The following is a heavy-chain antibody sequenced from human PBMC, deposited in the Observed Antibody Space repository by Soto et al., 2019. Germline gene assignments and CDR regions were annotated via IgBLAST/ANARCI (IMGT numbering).Heavy chain of an antibody. J-gene: IGHJ6*02. CDR3: AREGYDIVVVPAASGEDYYYYGMDV. Sequence: RASVKVSCKASGYTFTSYGISWVRQAPGQGLEWMGWISAYNGNTNYAQKLQGRVTMTTDTSTSTAYMELRSLRSDDTAVYYCAREGYDIVVVPAASGEDYYYYGMDVWGQGTTVTVSS. CDR2: ISAYNGNT. V-gene: IGHV1-18*04. CDR1: GYTFTSYG. D-gene: IGHD2-2*01.